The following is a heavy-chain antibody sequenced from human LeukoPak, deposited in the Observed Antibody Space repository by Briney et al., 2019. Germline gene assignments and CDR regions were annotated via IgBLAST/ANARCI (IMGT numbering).Heavy chain of an antibody. CDR2: ITWNSGIM. CDR1: GFTFYDYA. D-gene: IGHD4-17*01. J-gene: IGHJ3*02. Sequence: PGKSLRLSRATSGFTFYDYAMHWVRQAPGKGMEWVSGITWNSGIMAYAATVKGRFTISRDNAKNSLYLQMNSLRPEDMALYYCAKATVSYILDSFDIWGRGTLVTVP. CDR3: AKATVSYILDSFDI. V-gene: IGHV3-9*03.